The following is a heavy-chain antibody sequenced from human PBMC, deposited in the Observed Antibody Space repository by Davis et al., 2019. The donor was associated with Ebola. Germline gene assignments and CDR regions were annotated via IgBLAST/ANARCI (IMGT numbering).Heavy chain of an antibody. D-gene: IGHD4-23*01. Sequence: PGGSLRLSCAASGFTFSSYAMSWVRQAPGKGLEWVSAISVSGGSTFYADSVKGRFTISRDNAKSSLYLQMNSLRDDDTAVYYCTRGNLGGDYWGQGTLVTVSS. CDR1: GFTFSSYA. CDR3: TRGNLGGDY. J-gene: IGHJ4*02. V-gene: IGHV3-23*01. CDR2: ISVSGGST.